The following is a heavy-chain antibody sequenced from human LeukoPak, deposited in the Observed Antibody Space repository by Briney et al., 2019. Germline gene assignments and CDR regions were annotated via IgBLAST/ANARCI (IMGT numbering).Heavy chain of an antibody. CDR2: ISGSGGST. J-gene: IGHJ4*02. D-gene: IGHD6-19*01. V-gene: IGHV3-23*01. Sequence: GGSLRLSCAASGFTFSSYAMSWVRQAPGKGLEWVSAISGSGGSTYYADSVKGRFTISRDDSKNTLYLQMNSLRAEDTAIYYCAQQWLVLGAFDFWGQGTLVTVSS. CDR3: AQQWLVLGAFDF. CDR1: GFTFSSYA.